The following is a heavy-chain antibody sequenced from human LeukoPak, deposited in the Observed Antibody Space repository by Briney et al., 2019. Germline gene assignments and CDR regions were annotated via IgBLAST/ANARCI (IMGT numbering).Heavy chain of an antibody. Sequence: GGSLRLSCAASGFTFSSYWMSWVRQAPGKGLEWVAKIKQDGSEKYYVDSVKGRFTISRDNAKNSLYLQMNSLRAEDTAVYYCARVRSVGGNPHAFNIWGQGTMVTVSS. CDR3: ARVRSVGGNPHAFNI. V-gene: IGHV3-7*01. J-gene: IGHJ3*02. CDR1: GFTFSSYW. D-gene: IGHD4-23*01. CDR2: IKQDGSEK.